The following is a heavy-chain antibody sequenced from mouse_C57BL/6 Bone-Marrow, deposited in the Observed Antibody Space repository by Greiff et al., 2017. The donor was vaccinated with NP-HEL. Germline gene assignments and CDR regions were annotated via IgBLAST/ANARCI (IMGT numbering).Heavy chain of an antibody. Sequence: QVHVKQSGAELVKPGASVKISCKASGYAFSSYWMNWVKQRPGKGLEWIGQLYPGDGDTNYNGKFKGKATLTADKSSNPAYMQFSSLTSEDSAVYFCARGAYWGQGTLVTVSA. J-gene: IGHJ3*01. V-gene: IGHV1-80*01. CDR2: LYPGDGDT. CDR1: GYAFSSYW. CDR3: ARGAY.